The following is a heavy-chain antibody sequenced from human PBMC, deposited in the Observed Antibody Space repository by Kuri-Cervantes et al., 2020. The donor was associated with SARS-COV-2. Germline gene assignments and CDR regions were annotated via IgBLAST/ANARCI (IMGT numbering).Heavy chain of an antibody. Sequence: GGSLRLSCAASGFTFSDYYMTWIRQAPGKGLEWVSGVSWNGSRTHHADSVKGRFTISRDNSKNTLYLQMNSLRAEDTAVYYCARGYQGRYYLDYWGQGTLVTVSS. CDR1: GFTFSDYY. V-gene: IGHV3-19*01. CDR3: ARGYQGRYYLDY. J-gene: IGHJ4*02. CDR2: VSWNGSRT. D-gene: IGHD2-2*01.